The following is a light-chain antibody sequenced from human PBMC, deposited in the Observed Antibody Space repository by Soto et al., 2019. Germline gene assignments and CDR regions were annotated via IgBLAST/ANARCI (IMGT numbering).Light chain of an antibody. CDR1: QSISAW. J-gene: IGKJ1*01. V-gene: IGKV1-5*01. Sequence: DIQMTQSPSTLSASFGDRVTITCRAGQSISAWVAWHQQKPGEAPTLLIYDASSLESGVPSRFSGGGSETEFTLTISSLQPDDAATYYCQHYHDYPWTFGQGTKVDI. CDR3: QHYHDYPWT. CDR2: DAS.